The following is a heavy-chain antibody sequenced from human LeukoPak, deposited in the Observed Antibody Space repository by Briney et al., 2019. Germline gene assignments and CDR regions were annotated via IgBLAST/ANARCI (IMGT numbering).Heavy chain of an antibody. CDR1: GFIFGDHY. V-gene: IGHV3-11*01. CDR3: AGEIFHYGGNSYFDR. J-gene: IGHJ4*02. CDR2: ISRTSNTI. D-gene: IGHD4-23*01. Sequence: PGGSLRLSCAASGFIFGDHYMSWIRQAPGKGLEWISYISRTSNTIYYADSVKGRFTISRDNAKNSVYLEMNSLRVEDTAVYYCAGEIFHYGGNSYFDRWGQGTLVTVSS.